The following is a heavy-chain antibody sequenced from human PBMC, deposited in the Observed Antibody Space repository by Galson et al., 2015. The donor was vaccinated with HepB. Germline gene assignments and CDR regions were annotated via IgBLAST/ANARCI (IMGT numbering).Heavy chain of an antibody. D-gene: IGHD6-19*01. CDR3: TRDRRYSSGWFDY. V-gene: IGHV3-48*02. Sequence: SLRLSCAASGFTFSTYTMNWVRQAPGKGLEWVSYISSSSSTIYYADSVKGRFTISRDNAKNSLYLQMNSLRDEDTAVYYCTRDRRYSSGWFDYWGQGTLVTVSS. CDR1: GFTFSTYT. J-gene: IGHJ5*01. CDR2: ISSSSSTI.